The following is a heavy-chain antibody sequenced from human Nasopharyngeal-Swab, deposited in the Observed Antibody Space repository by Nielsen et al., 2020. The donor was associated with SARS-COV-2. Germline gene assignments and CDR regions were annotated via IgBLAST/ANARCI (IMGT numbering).Heavy chain of an antibody. V-gene: IGHV1-46*01. CDR2: INPSGGST. CDR3: ARNALYCRSTSCSLADYYYSYMDV. J-gene: IGHJ6*03. D-gene: IGHD2-2*01. Sequence: WVRQAPGQGLEGMGIINPSGGSTTYAQKFQGRVTMTRDTSTSTVYMELRSLRSEDTAVYFCARNALYCRSTSCSLADYYYSYMDVWGKGTTVTVSS.